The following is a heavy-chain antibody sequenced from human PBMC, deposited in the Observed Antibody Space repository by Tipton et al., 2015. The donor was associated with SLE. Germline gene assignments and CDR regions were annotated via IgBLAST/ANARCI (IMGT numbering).Heavy chain of an antibody. Sequence: TLSLTCAVYGGSFSGYYWSWIRQPPGKGLEWIGEINHSGSTNYNPSLKSRVTISVDTSKNQFSLKLSSVTAADTAVYYCAREADYGDPEYWGQGTLVTSPQ. D-gene: IGHD4-17*01. V-gene: IGHV4-34*01. CDR2: INHSGST. CDR3: AREADYGDPEY. J-gene: IGHJ4*02. CDR1: GGSFSGYY.